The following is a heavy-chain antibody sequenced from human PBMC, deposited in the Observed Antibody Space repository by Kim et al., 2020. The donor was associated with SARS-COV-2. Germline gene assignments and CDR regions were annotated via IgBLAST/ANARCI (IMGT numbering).Heavy chain of an antibody. J-gene: IGHJ3*02. Sequence: NFQGRVTITADESTNVAYMELSSLRSEDTAIYYCARDGIIRSRDPIDGFHMWGQGTMVTVSS. CDR3: ARDGIIRSRDPIDGFHM. V-gene: IGHV1-69*01. D-gene: IGHD1-20*01.